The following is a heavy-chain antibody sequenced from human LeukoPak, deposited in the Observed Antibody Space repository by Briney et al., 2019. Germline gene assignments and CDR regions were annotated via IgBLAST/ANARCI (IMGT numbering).Heavy chain of an antibody. CDR2: IYYSGST. CDR1: GGSISSSSYY. V-gene: IGHV4-39*01. J-gene: IGHJ4*02. Sequence: PSETLSLTCTVSGGSISSSSYYWGWIRQPPGKGLEWIGSIYYSGSTYYNPSLKSRVTISVDTSKNQFSLKLSSVTAADTAVYYCARLQEGYYFDYWGQGTLVTVSS. CDR3: ARLQEGYYFDY.